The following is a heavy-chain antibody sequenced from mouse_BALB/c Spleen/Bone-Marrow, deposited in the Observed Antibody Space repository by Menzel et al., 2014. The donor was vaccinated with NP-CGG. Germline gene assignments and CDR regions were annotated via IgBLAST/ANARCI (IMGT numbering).Heavy chain of an antibody. D-gene: IGHD1-3*01. CDR2: IYPANGNT. CDR3: ARSPGEVNY. V-gene: IGHV14-3*02. CDR1: GFNIIYAY. Sequence: EVQLQQSGAELVKPGASVKLSCTASGFNIIYAYIHWVKRRPEQGLEWIGRIYPANGNTNYDPKFQGKATITADTSSNTAYLHLNSLTSGDTAVYYCARSPGEVNYWGQGTLVTVSA. J-gene: IGHJ3*01.